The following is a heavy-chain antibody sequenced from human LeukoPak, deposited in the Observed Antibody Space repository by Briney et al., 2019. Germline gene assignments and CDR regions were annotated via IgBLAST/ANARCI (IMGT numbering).Heavy chain of an antibody. CDR2: IGSGADL. CDR1: GFAFGFHA. Sequence: GGSLRLSCVGSGFAFGFHAMSWVRQAPGKGPEWVATIGSGADLFYAESVKGRFTISRDDPRNTVWLQMNSLRAEDTALYYCAKDWTPHNRLYDCLDAWGQGTQVTVSS. D-gene: IGHD3-16*01. V-gene: IGHV3-23*01. J-gene: IGHJ5*02. CDR3: AKDWTPHNRLYDCLDA.